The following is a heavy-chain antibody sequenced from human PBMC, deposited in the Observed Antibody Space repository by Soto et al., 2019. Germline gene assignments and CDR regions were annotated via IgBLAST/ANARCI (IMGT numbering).Heavy chain of an antibody. CDR2: INGDGAGT. V-gene: IGHV3-23*01. CDR1: GFTFSTYG. CDR3: AARNFEY. Sequence: EEQILESGGGLVQPGGSLRLSCAASGFTFSTYGLTWVRQAPGKGLEWVSLINGDGAGTYYADSVKGRFTISRDNSKNTLYLQMNRLIAEDTAVYYCAARNFEYWGQGTLVTVSS. J-gene: IGHJ4*02.